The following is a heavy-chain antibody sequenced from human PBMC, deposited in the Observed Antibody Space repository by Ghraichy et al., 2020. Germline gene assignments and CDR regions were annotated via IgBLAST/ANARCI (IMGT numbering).Heavy chain of an antibody. CDR3: AKAYWYFDL. V-gene: IGHV3-48*03. Sequence: GGSLRLSCAASGFTFSSYEMNWVRQAPGKGLEWVSYISSRGSTIYYADSVKGRFTISRDNAKNSLYLQMNSLRAEDTAVYYCAKAYWYFDLWGRGTLVTVSS. CDR2: ISSRGSTI. J-gene: IGHJ2*01. CDR1: GFTFSSYE.